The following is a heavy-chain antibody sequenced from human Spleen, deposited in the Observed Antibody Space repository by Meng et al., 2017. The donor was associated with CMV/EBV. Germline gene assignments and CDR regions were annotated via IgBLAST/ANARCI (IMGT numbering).Heavy chain of an antibody. Sequence: GESLKISCATSGFTFTMYAMNWVRQDPGKGLEWVAGISASGDNTYYADSVKGHFTISRDKSKNSLYLEMNNLRVEDTAVYYCVRDRSWVGVTTQGHFDYWGQGTLVTVSS. J-gene: IGHJ4*02. V-gene: IGHV3-23*01. CDR2: ISASGDNT. D-gene: IGHD1-14*01. CDR1: GFTFTMYA. CDR3: VRDRSWVGVTTQGHFDY.